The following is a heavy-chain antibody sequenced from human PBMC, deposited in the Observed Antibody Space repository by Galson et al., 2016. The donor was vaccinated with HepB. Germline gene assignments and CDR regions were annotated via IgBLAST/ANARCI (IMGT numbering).Heavy chain of an antibody. CDR2: IYYSGNT. J-gene: IGHJ3*02. V-gene: IGHV4-39*01. Sequence: SETLSLTCTVSGCSISSTDDYWGWIRQPPGKGLEWIGSIYYSGNTYYNSSLKSRVTISVDTSKNQFSLKVSSVTASDSAVYHCARHDWRGGTDAFDIWGQGTMVSVSS. CDR1: GCSISSTDDY. CDR3: ARHDWRGGTDAFDI. D-gene: IGHD2-21*01.